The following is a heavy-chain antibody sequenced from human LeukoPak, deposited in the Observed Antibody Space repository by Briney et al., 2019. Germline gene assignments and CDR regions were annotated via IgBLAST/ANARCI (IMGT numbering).Heavy chain of an antibody. V-gene: IGHV4-39*01. CDR3: ARVGEKEYSSSVGAFDI. J-gene: IGHJ3*02. Sequence: PSETLSLTCTVSGGSISSSSYYWGWIRQPPGKGLEWIGSIYYSGSTYYNPSLKSRVTISVDTSKNQISLKLSSVTAADTAVYYCARVGEKEYSSSVGAFDIWGQGTMVTVSS. CDR1: GGSISSSSYY. CDR2: IYYSGST. D-gene: IGHD6-6*01.